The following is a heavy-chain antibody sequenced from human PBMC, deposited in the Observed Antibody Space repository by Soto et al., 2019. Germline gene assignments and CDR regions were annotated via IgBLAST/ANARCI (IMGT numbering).Heavy chain of an antibody. Sequence: EVQLVETGGGLIQPGGSLRLSCAASGFIVSGHYMSWVRQAPGKGLEWLSVMFSGGSTYDADSVKGRFTISRDDSKNTLFLHMDSLRDEDTAVYYCARSYCSGGSCYSGIFDQWGQGTLVTVSS. V-gene: IGHV3-53*02. CDR2: MFSGGST. J-gene: IGHJ4*02. D-gene: IGHD2-15*01. CDR3: ARSYCSGGSCYSGIFDQ. CDR1: GFIVSGHY.